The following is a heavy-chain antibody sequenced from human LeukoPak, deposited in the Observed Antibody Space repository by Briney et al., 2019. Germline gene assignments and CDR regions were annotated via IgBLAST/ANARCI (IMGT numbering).Heavy chain of an antibody. CDR1: GFTFSAYS. J-gene: IGHJ4*02. CDR3: AKAVSHSYFDF. D-gene: IGHD6-19*01. CDR2: INPSGGST. Sequence: GGSLRLSCAASGFTFSAYSMSWVRQAPGRGLEWVSGINPSGGSTYYADSVKGRFTISRDNSKNTLYLQMNSLRAEDTALYFCAKAVSHSYFDFWGQGTLVTVSA. V-gene: IGHV3-23*01.